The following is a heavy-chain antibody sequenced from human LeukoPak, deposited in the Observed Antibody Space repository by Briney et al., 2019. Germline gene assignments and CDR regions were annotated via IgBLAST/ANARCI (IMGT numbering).Heavy chain of an antibody. CDR3: ARVGPLRWSLGYCSSTSCYGRRNWFDP. Sequence: SETLSLTCAVYGGSFSGYYWSWIRQPPGKGLEWIGEINHSGSTNYNPSLKSRVTISVDTSKNQFSLKLSSVTAADTAVYYCARVGPLRWSLGYCSSTSCYGRRNWFDPWGQGTLVTVSS. CDR1: GGSFSGYY. V-gene: IGHV4-34*01. J-gene: IGHJ5*02. D-gene: IGHD2-2*01. CDR2: INHSGST.